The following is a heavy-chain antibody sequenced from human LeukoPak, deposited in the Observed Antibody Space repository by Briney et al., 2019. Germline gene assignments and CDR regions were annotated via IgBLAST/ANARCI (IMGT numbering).Heavy chain of an antibody. Sequence: PGGSLRLSCAASGFKFSDYYMSWIRQAPGKGLEWLSYISSSGNITYYADSAKGRFTVSRDNTKNVLYLQMNSLRAEDTAVYYCARASGGDYYDSSGPEDYWGQGTLVTVSS. J-gene: IGHJ4*02. D-gene: IGHD3-22*01. CDR2: ISSSGNIT. CDR1: GFKFSDYY. CDR3: ARASGGDYYDSSGPEDY. V-gene: IGHV3-11*01.